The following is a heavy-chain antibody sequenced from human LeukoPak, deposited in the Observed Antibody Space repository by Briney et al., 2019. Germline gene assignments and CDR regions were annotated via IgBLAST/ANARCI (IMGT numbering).Heavy chain of an antibody. Sequence: SETLSLTCTVSGGSISSYSWSWIRQPPGKGLEWLGYIYYSGSTNYNPSLKSRVTISVDTSKNQFSLKLSSVTAADTAVYYCARPVRGYSYPRRYYYYMDVWGKGTTVTISS. V-gene: IGHV4-59*12. J-gene: IGHJ6*03. CDR2: IYYSGST. D-gene: IGHD5-18*01. CDR3: ARPVRGYSYPRRYYYYMDV. CDR1: GGSISSYS.